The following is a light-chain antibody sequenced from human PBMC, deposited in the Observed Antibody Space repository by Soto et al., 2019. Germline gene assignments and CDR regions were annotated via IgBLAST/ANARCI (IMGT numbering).Light chain of an antibody. Sequence: QSALTQPASVSGSPGQSITISCTGTSSDVGAYNCVSWYQQHPGKAPKLMIYEVSNRPSGVSNRFSGSKSGNTASLTISGLQAEDEADYYCSSFTSINTWVFGGGTKLTVL. J-gene: IGLJ3*02. CDR2: EVS. CDR3: SSFTSINTWV. V-gene: IGLV2-14*01. CDR1: SSDVGAYNC.